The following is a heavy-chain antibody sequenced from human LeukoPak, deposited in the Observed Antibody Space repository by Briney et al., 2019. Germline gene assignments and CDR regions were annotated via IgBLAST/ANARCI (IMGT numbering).Heavy chain of an antibody. CDR2: ISSSSSTI. CDR1: GFTFSSYS. D-gene: IGHD2-15*01. CDR3: ARDLYCSGGSCYSSYYYGMDV. V-gene: IGHV3-48*04. Sequence: GGSLRLFCAASGFTFSSYSMNWVRQAPGKGLEWVSYISSSSSTIYYADSVKGRFTISRDNAKNSLYLQMNSLRAEDTAVYYCARDLYCSGGSCYSSYYYGMDVWGQGTTVTVSS. J-gene: IGHJ6*02.